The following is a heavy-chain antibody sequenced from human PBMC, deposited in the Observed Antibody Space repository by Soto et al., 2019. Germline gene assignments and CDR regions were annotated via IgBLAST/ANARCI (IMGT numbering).Heavy chain of an antibody. D-gene: IGHD2-21*02. CDR2: IWYDGSQK. J-gene: IGHJ4*02. CDR3: VKDHCGGDCYSEPYFDF. V-gene: IGHV3-33*06. CDR1: GFTFSTYG. Sequence: GGSLRLSCAASGFTFSTYGMHWVRQAPGKGLEWMTVIWYDGSQKYYGDSVNGRFTISRDNSKNTVYLQMNSLRVEDTAVYYCVKDHCGGDCYSEPYFDFWGRGAQVTVAS.